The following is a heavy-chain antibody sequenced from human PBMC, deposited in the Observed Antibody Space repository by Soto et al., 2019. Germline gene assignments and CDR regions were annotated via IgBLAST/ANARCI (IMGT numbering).Heavy chain of an antibody. CDR3: ARHADCSSTSCYEGYYYYYYDYMDV. D-gene: IGHD2-2*01. V-gene: IGHV4-59*08. CDR1: GGSISSYS. Sequence: PSENLFLTCTGSGGSISSYSWSLFRQPPGKGLEWVGYIYYSGSTNYNPSLKSRVTISVDTSKNQFSLKLSSVTAADTAVYYCARHADCSSTSCYEGYYYYYYDYMDVWGKGTTVTVSS. CDR2: IYYSGST. J-gene: IGHJ6*03.